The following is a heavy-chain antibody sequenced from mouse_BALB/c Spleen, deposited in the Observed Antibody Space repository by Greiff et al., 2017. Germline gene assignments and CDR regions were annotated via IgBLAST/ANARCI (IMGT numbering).Heavy chain of an antibody. CDR1: GYSITSDYA. CDR3: ARGYGNAFAY. V-gene: IGHV3-2*02. J-gene: IGHJ3*01. Sequence: EVQGVESGPGLVKPSQSLSLTCTVTGYSITSDYAWNWIRQFPGNKLEWMGYISYSGSTSYNPSLKSRISITRDTSKNQFFLQLNSVTTEDTATYYCARGYGNAFAYWGQGTLVTVSA. CDR2: ISYSGST. D-gene: IGHD2-10*02.